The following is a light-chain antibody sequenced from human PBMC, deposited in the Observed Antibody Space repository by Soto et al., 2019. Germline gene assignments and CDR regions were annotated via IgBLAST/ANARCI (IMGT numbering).Light chain of an antibody. CDR2: KNN. CDR1: SSNIGSNF. J-gene: IGLJ1*01. CDR3: ATWDDSLNDYV. V-gene: IGLV1-47*01. Sequence: QSVLTQPPSASGTPGQRVTISCSGSSSNIGSNFVYWYQQLPGTAPKLLIFKNNQRPSGVPDRFSASKSGTSASLAISGLRAGDEAGYYCATWDDSLNDYVFATGTKVTV.